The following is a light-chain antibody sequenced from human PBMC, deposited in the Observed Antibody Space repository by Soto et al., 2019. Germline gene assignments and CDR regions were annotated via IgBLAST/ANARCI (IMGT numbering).Light chain of an antibody. Sequence: QYALTQPASVSGSPGQSIIISCTGTRSDVGSYNLVSWYQQHPGKAPKLMIYEGSKRPSGVSNRFSGSKSGNTAFLTISGLQAEDEADYHCCSYAGSSTLVFGGGTQLTVL. J-gene: IGLJ2*01. CDR2: EGS. CDR3: CSYAGSSTLV. CDR1: RSDVGSYNL. V-gene: IGLV2-23*01.